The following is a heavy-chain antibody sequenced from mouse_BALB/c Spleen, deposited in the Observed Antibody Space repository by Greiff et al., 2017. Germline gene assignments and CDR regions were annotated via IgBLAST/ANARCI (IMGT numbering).Heavy chain of an antibody. D-gene: IGHD1-1*01. Sequence: EVKLVESGAELVRPGALVKLSCKASGFNIKDYYMHWVKQRPEQGLEWIGWIDPENGNTIYDPKFQGKASITADTSSNTAYLQLSSLTSEDTAVYYCASVANYAMDYWGQGTSVTVSS. CDR2: IDPENGNT. J-gene: IGHJ4*01. V-gene: IGHV14-1*02. CDR3: ASVANYAMDY. CDR1: GFNIKDYY.